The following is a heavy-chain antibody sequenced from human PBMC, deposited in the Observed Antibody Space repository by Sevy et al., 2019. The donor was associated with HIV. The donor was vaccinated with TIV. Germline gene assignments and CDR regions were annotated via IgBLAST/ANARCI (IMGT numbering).Heavy chain of an antibody. J-gene: IGHJ6*02. CDR2: ISSSSSYI. V-gene: IGHV3-21*01. D-gene: IGHD2-2*01. CDR3: ARDPVDIVVVPAASSYDYYYYGMDV. Sequence: GESLKISCAASGFTFSSYSMNWVRQAPGKGLEWVSSISSSSSYIYYADSVKGLFTISRDNAKNSLYLQMNSLRAEDTAVYYYARDPVDIVVVPAASSYDYYYYGMDVWGQGTTVTVSS. CDR1: GFTFSSYS.